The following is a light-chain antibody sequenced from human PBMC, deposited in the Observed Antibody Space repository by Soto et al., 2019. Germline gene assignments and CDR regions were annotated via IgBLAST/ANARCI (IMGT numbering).Light chain of an antibody. V-gene: IGKV1-8*01. CDR1: QGISSY. CDR3: QQYYSYPWT. Sequence: AIRMTQSPSSFSASTGDRVTITCRASQGISSYLAWYQQKPGKAPKLLIYAASTLQSGVPSRFSGSGSGTDFTLTISFLQSEDFATYYFQQYYSYPWTFGQGTKVEIK. CDR2: AAS. J-gene: IGKJ1*01.